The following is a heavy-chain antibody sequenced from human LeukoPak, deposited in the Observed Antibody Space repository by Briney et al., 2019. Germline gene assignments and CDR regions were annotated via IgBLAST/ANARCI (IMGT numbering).Heavy chain of an antibody. CDR1: GFTFSSYS. J-gene: IGHJ5*02. V-gene: IGHV3-21*01. D-gene: IGHD5-12*01. Sequence: GGSLRLSCAASGFTFSSYSMKWVRQAPGKGLEWVSSISSSSSYIYYADSVKGRFTISRDNAKNSLYLQMNSLRAEDTAVYYCARGLEASAFDPWGQGTLVTVSS. CDR2: ISSSSSYI. CDR3: ARGLEASAFDP.